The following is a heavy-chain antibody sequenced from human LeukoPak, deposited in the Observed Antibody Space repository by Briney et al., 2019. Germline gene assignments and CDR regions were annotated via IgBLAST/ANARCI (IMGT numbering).Heavy chain of an antibody. Sequence: SETLSLTCTVSGGSISSGGYSWSWIRQPPGKGLEWIGYIYLSGSTYYNPSLKSRVTISVDRSKNQFSLKLSSVTAADTAVYYCAARDYDSSGYGYWGQGTLVTVSS. D-gene: IGHD3-22*01. J-gene: IGHJ4*02. CDR3: AARDYDSSGYGY. CDR2: IYLSGST. CDR1: GGSISSGGYS. V-gene: IGHV4-30-2*01.